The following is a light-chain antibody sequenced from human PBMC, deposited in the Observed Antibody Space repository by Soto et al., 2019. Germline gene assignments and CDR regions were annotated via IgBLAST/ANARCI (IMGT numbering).Light chain of an antibody. V-gene: IGLV2-14*01. CDR1: TSDLGGDEN. J-gene: IGLJ1*01. CDR2: DVN. Sequence: QSALTQPASVSGSPGQSITISCTRATSDLGGDENVSWYQQNPGKAPQLRIYDVNVRPSGVSHRFSGSNSGYTASLTISGLQAEDEADYYCSSYISTTSLYVFGTGTKVTVL. CDR3: SSYISTTSLYV.